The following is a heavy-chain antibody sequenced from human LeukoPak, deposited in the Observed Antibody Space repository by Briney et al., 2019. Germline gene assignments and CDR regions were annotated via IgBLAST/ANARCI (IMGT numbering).Heavy chain of an antibody. CDR3: ARVRVQLWLHYYYYYMDV. CDR2: INPNSGGT. D-gene: IGHD5-18*01. V-gene: IGHV1-2*02. Sequence: GASVKVSCKASGYTFTSYGISWVRQAPGQGLEWMGWINPNSGGTNYAQKFQGRVTMTRDTSISTAYMELSRLRSDDTAVYYCARVRVQLWLHYYYYYMDVWGKGTTVTVSS. CDR1: GYTFTSYG. J-gene: IGHJ6*03.